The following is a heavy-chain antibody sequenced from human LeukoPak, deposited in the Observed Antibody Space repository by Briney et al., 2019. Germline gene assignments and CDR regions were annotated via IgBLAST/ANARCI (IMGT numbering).Heavy chain of an antibody. Sequence: GGSLRLSCTASGFTFGDYAMSWFRQAPGKGLEWVGFIRSKAYGGTTEYAASVKGRFTISRDDSKSIAYLQMSSLKTEDTAVYYCTRGKGDQGWYWGQGTLVTVSS. J-gene: IGHJ4*02. V-gene: IGHV3-49*03. CDR2: IRSKAYGGTT. D-gene: IGHD2-15*01. CDR3: TRGKGDQGWY. CDR1: GFTFGDYA.